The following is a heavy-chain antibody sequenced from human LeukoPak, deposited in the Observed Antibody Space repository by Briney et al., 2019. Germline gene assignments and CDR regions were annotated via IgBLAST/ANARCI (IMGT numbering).Heavy chain of an antibody. D-gene: IGHD2-21*02. J-gene: IGHJ3*02. CDR1: GYTFSNYG. V-gene: IGHV1-18*01. CDR3: ARVGRAGIVVVTATANDGFDI. CDR2: ISGYNHNR. Sequence: ASVKVSCKASGYTFSNYGVSWVRQAPGQGLEWVGWISGYNHNRNYVSNFRDRVTMTADTSTSTAFLELRGLRSDDTAIYYCARVGRAGIVVVTATANDGFDIWGKGTMVPVSS.